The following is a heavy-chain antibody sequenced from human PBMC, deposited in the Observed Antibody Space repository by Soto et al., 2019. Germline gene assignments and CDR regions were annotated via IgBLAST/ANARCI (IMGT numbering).Heavy chain of an antibody. Sequence: TRSLTCPGADLSISSGWYCWSWLRPHPGKGLEWIGYIYYSGSTYYNPSLKSRVTISVDTSKNQFSLKLSSVTAADTAVEYGASSPLWFGEFAWFDPWGQGTLVTFSS. CDR1: DLSISSGWYC. J-gene: IGHJ5*02. CDR3: ASSPLWFGEFAWFDP. CDR2: IYYSGST. V-gene: IGHV4-31*03. D-gene: IGHD3-10*01.